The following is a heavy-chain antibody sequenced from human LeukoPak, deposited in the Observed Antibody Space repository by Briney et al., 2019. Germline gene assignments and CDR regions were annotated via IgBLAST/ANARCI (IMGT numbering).Heavy chain of an antibody. J-gene: IGHJ6*03. CDR1: GGSISSYY. CDR2: IYYSGST. CDR3: ARDVGVVPAAMYGVYYYYMDV. V-gene: IGHV4-59*12. Sequence: SETLSLTCTVSGGSISSYYWSWIRQPPGKGLEWIGYIYYSGSTNYNPSLKSRVTMSVDTSKNQFSLKLSSVTAADTAVYYCARDVGVVPAAMYGVYYYYMDVWGKGTTVTVSS. D-gene: IGHD2-2*01.